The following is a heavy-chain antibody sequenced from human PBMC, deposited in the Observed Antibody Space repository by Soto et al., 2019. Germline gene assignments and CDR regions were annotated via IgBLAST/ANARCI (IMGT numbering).Heavy chain of an antibody. CDR1: GDSISSGGSS. CDR2: IYDRATT. V-gene: IGHV4-30-2*01. CDR3: AKMGATKDFDY. Sequence: SETLSLTCGVSGDSISSGGSSWTWIRQPPGKGLEWIGYIYDRATTYYNPSLKSRVTISVDRSKNEFSLRLTSVTAADTAMYYCAKMGATKDFDYWGQGTLVTVSS. D-gene: IGHD1-26*01. J-gene: IGHJ4*02.